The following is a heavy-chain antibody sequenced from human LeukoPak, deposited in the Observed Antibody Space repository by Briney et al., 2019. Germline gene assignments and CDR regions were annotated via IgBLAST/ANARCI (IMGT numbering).Heavy chain of an antibody. CDR2: IYHSGST. J-gene: IGHJ4*02. CDR3: ARADKIRIAAAGLDY. Sequence: PSETLSLTCAVSGGSISSSNWWSWVRQPPGKGLEWIGEIYHSGSTNYNPSLKSRVTISVDKSKNLFSLKLSSVTAADTAVYYCARADKIRIAAAGLDYWGQGTLVTVSS. CDR1: GGSISSSNW. D-gene: IGHD6-13*01. V-gene: IGHV4-4*02.